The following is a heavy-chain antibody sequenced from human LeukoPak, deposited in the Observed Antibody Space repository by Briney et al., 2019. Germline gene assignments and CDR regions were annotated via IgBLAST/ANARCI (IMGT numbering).Heavy chain of an antibody. CDR3: ASGSSSYIPGSYL. CDR2: INPNRGGT. V-gene: IGHV1-2*02. D-gene: IGHD1-14*01. J-gene: IGHJ5*02. CDR1: GYTFTAYY. Sequence: ASVKVSCKAFGYTFTAYYIHWMRKAPGQGFEWLEWINPNRGGTNYAQKFHGRVTMTRDTSINTAYLELSRLRSDDSAVYYCASGSSSYIPGSYLWGQGTRVTASS.